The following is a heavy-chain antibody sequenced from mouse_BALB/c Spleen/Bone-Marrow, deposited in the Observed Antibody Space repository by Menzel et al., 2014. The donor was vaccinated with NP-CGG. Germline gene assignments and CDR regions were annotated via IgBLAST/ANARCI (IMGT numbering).Heavy chain of an antibody. CDR1: GFNIKDTH. D-gene: IGHD2-2*01. Sequence: VHVKQSGAELVKPGASVKLSCTASGFNIKDTHMHWVKQRPEQGLEWIGRIDPANGNTKYDPKFQGKATITADTSSNTAYPQLSSLTSEDTAVYYCAGGWLPSYAMDYWGQGTSVTVSS. CDR3: AGGWLPSYAMDY. J-gene: IGHJ4*01. V-gene: IGHV14-3*02. CDR2: IDPANGNT.